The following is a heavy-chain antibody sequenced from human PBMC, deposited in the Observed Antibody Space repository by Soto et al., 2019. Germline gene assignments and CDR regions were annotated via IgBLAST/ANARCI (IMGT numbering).Heavy chain of an antibody. V-gene: IGHV3-30*18. CDR1: GFTFSSYG. CDR3: AKEITVAGDFDY. CDR2: ISNDGSNE. J-gene: IGHJ4*01. Sequence: GGSLRLSCVASGFTFSSYGIHWVRQAPGKGLEWVAVISNDGSNEYYADSVKGRFTISRDNSKNTLYLQMDSLRPEDTAVYYRAKEITVAGDFDYWGHGTLVTVSS. D-gene: IGHD6-19*01.